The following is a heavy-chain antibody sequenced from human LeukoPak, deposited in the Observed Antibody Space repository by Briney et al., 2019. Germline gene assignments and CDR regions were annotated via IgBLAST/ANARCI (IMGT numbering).Heavy chain of an antibody. CDR3: AKDRIGYDSSGYYYRLDY. Sequence: GGSLRLSCAASGFTFSNYWMSWVRQAPGKGLEWVANIKQDGSEKYYVDSVKGRFTISRDNAKNSLYLQMNSLRAEDTAVYYCAKDRIGYDSSGYYYRLDYWGQGTLVTVSS. V-gene: IGHV3-7*01. J-gene: IGHJ4*02. CDR2: IKQDGSEK. CDR1: GFTFSNYW. D-gene: IGHD3-22*01.